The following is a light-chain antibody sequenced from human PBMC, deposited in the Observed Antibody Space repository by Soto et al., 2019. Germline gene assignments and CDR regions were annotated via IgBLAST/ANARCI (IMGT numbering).Light chain of an antibody. CDR1: SSDVGGYNY. J-gene: IGLJ2*01. CDR3: FSFAGTYIFVI. Sequence: QSVLTQPRSVSGSPGQSVTISCSGTSSDVGGYNYVSWYQQHPGKAPKLMIYDVNKRPSGVPDRFSGSKSGNTASLTISGLQTDDEADYYCFSFAGTYIFVIFGGGTKVTVL. CDR2: DVN. V-gene: IGLV2-11*01.